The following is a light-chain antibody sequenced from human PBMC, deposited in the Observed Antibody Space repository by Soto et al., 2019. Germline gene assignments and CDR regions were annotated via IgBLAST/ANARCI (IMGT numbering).Light chain of an antibody. CDR3: SSYTSSSTLVV. CDR2: DVT. CDR1: SRDVAGYNY. Sequence: QSALTQPASVSGSPGQSITISCTGTSRDVAGYNYVSWYQQHPGKAPQLMIYDVTNRPSGVSNRFSGSKSGNTASLTISGLQAEDEADYYCSSYTSSSTLVVFGAGTQLTVL. J-gene: IGLJ2*01. V-gene: IGLV2-14*01.